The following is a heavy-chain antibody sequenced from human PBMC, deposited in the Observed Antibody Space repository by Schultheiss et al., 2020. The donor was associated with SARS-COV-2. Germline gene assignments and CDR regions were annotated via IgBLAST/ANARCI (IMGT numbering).Heavy chain of an antibody. D-gene: IGHD6-13*01. CDR2: ISGSGGST. J-gene: IGHJ6*02. V-gene: IGHV3-23*01. Sequence: GESLKISCAASGFTFSSYWMSWVRQAPGKGLEWVSAISGSGGSTYYADSVKGRFTISRDNSKNTLYLQMNSLRAEDTAVYYCAKDWVGIAAAGRRVPYYYYGMDVWGQGTTVTVSS. CDR1: GFTFSSYW. CDR3: AKDWVGIAAAGRRVPYYYYGMDV.